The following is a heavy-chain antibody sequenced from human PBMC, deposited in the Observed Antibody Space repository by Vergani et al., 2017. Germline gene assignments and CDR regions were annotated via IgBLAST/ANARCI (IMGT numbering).Heavy chain of an antibody. D-gene: IGHD5-24*01. CDR3: ARDHRDYNNYPGTFDI. CDR2: ISNSGNTI. Sequence: VQLVESGGGEVQPGRSLRLSCSAAGFPFSDYGVHWVRQAPGKGLEWVSYISNSGNTIEYADSVKGRLAISRDNAKSSLFLQMDSLRAEDTAVYYCARDHRDYNNYPGTFDIWGQGSMVTVSS. CDR1: GFPFSDYG. J-gene: IGHJ3*02. V-gene: IGHV3-48*01.